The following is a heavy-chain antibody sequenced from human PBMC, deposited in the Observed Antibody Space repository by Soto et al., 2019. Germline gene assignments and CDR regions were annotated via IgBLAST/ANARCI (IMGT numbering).Heavy chain of an antibody. CDR1: GFTFSTAA. CDR3: AKDCLGAKVLFDL. J-gene: IGHJ5*02. V-gene: IGHV3-23*01. Sequence: GGSLRLSCAASGFTFSTAAMSWVRQAPGTGVDGPSGINGTAAETCYADSVKGRFSIFRENSKNTLLLQMTSLRADDAAIYYCAKDCLGAKVLFDLWGQGTLVNVSS. CDR2: INGTAAET. D-gene: IGHD1-26*01.